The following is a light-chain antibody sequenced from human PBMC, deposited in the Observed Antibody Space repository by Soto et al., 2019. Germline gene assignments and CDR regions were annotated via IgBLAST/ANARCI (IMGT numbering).Light chain of an antibody. Sequence: EIVLTQSPCTLSLSPGERATLSCRASQSVSSSYLAWYQQKPGQAPRLLIYGASIGATGIPDRFSGSGSGTDFTLTISRLEPEDFAVYYCQQYGSSPDTFGQGTKLEIK. J-gene: IGKJ2*01. CDR3: QQYGSSPDT. V-gene: IGKV3-20*01. CDR2: GAS. CDR1: QSVSSSY.